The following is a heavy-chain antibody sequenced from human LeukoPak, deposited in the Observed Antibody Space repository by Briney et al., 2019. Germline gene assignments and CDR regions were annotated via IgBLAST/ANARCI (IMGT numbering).Heavy chain of an antibody. J-gene: IGHJ6*03. CDR3: AKGRVYMDV. CDR1: GFTFSSFA. CDR2: ISGGGGTT. V-gene: IGHV3-23*01. Sequence: PGGSLRLSCAASGFTFSSFAVSWVRQAPGKGLEWVSAISGGGGTTDYADSVKGRFTISRDNSKSTLYLQMNSLRAEDTGVYYCAKGRVYMDVWGKGTTVTVSS.